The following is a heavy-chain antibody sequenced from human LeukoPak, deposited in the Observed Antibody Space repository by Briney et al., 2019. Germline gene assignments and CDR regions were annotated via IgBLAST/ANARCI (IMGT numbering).Heavy chain of an antibody. Sequence: AGGSLRLSCAASGFTFSSYSMNWVRQAPGKGLEWVSGISWNSGSIGYADSVKGRFTISRDNAKNSLYLQMNSLRAEDTALYYCAKHPFDYWGQGTLVTVSS. CDR1: GFTFSSYS. J-gene: IGHJ4*02. V-gene: IGHV3-9*01. CDR3: AKHPFDY. CDR2: ISWNSGSI.